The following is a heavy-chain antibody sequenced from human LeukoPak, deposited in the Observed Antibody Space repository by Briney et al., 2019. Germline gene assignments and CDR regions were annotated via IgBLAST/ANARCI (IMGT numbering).Heavy chain of an antibody. CDR3: ARHLGHCSSTSCSHFDF. D-gene: IGHD2-2*01. V-gene: IGHV4-39*01. CDR2: MYYSGSA. J-gene: IGHJ4*02. CDR1: GGSFSGSGYY. Sequence: PSETLSLTCTVSGGSFSGSGYYWGWIRQPPGKGLEWIGSMYYSGSANYNPSLKSRATISADTSKNQFSLKLSSVTAADTAVYYCARHLGHCSSTSCSHFDFWGQGTLVTVSS.